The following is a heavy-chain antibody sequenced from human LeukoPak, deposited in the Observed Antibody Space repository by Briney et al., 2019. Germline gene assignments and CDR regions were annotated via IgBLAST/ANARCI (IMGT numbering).Heavy chain of an antibody. V-gene: IGHV1-69*13. J-gene: IGHJ1*01. CDR3: AGGDDYGDYIHLQH. CDR1: GGTFSSYA. Sequence: SVKVSCKASGGTFSSYAISWVRQAPGQGLEWMGGIIPIFGTANYAQKFQGRVTITADESTSTAYMELSSLRSEDTAVYYCAGGDDYGDYIHLQHWGQGTLVTVSS. CDR2: IIPIFGTA. D-gene: IGHD4-17*01.